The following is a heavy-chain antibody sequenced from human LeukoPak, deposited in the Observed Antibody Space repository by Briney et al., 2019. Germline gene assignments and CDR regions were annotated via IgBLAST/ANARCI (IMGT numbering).Heavy chain of an antibody. CDR2: ITSNGAYT. CDR3: ARVKMGATVSDYYYYYMDV. D-gene: IGHD1-26*01. CDR1: GFTFSDYT. J-gene: IGHJ6*03. V-gene: IGHV3-64*02. Sequence: SGGSLRLSCAASGFTFSDYTIHWVRKAPGKRLHPVSAITSNGAYTHYADSVKGRFTISRDNSRNAVFLQMGGLRIEDMAVYYCARVKMGATVSDYYYYYMDVWGTGTTVTVSS.